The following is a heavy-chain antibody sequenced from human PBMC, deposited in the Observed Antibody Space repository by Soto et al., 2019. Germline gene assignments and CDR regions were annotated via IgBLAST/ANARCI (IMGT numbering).Heavy chain of an antibody. J-gene: IGHJ4*02. CDR2: IYSGGSR. D-gene: IGHD3-10*01. CDR1: GFSVSGNY. Sequence: ESGGGLIQPGGSLRLSCEVSGFSVSGNYMSWGRQAPGKGLDWVSVIYSGGSRYYADSVRGRFTISRDESQNTLYLQMNNLRAEDTAVYYCARSMMVRGVLFDLWGRGSLVSVSS. CDR3: ARSMMVRGVLFDL. V-gene: IGHV3-53*01.